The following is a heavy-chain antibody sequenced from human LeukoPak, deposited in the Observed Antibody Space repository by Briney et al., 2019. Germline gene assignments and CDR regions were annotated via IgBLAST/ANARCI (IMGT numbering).Heavy chain of an antibody. V-gene: IGHV3-30*02. CDR3: AKFSIVAAARLNDY. Sequence: GGSLRLSCAASGFTFSSYGMHWVRQAPGKGLEWVAFIRYDGSNKYYADSVKGRFTISRDNSKNTLYLQMNSLRAEDTAVYYCAKFSIVAAARLNDYWGQGTLVTVSS. CDR1: GFTFSSYG. J-gene: IGHJ4*02. CDR2: IRYDGSNK. D-gene: IGHD6-13*01.